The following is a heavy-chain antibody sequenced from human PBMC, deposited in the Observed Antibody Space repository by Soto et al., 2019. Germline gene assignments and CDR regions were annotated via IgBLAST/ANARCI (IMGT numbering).Heavy chain of an antibody. CDR3: TRVRYFDWGNWFDP. Sequence: EVQLVESGGGLVQPGGSLKLSCAASGFTFSGSAMHWVRQASGKGLEWVGRIRSKANSYATAYAASVKGRFTISRDDSKNTAYLQMNSLKTEDTAVYYCTRVRYFDWGNWFDPWGQGTLVTVSS. CDR1: GFTFSGSA. D-gene: IGHD3-9*01. CDR2: IRSKANSYAT. V-gene: IGHV3-73*02. J-gene: IGHJ5*02.